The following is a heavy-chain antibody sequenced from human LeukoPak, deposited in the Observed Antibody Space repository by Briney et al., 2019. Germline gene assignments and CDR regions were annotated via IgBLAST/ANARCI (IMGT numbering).Heavy chain of an antibody. CDR1: GFTFSSFG. J-gene: IGHJ4*02. CDR3: ARDLISGPYTFDY. Sequence: PGGSLRLSCAASGFTFSSFGMNWVRQAPGKGLEWVSYISGGPFTIYYADSVKGRFTISRDNAKNSLYLQMNGLRDEDTAVYYRARDLISGPYTFDYWGRGTLVTVSS. CDR2: ISGGPFTI. D-gene: IGHD1-26*01. V-gene: IGHV3-48*02.